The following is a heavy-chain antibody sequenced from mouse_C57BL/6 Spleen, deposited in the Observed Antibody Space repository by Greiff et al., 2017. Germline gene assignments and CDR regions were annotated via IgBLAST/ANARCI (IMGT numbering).Heavy chain of an antibody. V-gene: IGHV5-16*01. CDR2: INYDGSST. J-gene: IGHJ2*01. CDR3: ARAGLGYYFDY. D-gene: IGHD3-3*01. Sequence: DVKLVESEGGLVQPGSSMKLSCTASGFTFSDYYMAWVRQVPEKGLEWVANINYDGSSTYYLDSLKSRFIISRDNAKNILYLQMSSLKSEDTATYYCARAGLGYYFDYWGQGTTLTVSS. CDR1: GFTFSDYY.